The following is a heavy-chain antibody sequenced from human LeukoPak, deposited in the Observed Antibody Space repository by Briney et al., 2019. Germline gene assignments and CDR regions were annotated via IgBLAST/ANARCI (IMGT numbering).Heavy chain of an antibody. V-gene: IGHV1-8*01. CDR2: MNPNSGNT. CDR3: ARDRQIVVVPAGIDY. Sequence: ASVKVSCKASGYTFTRYDINWVRQATGQGLEWMGWMNPNSGNTGYAQKFQGRVTMTRNTSISTAYMELSSLRSEDTAVYYCARDRQIVVVPAGIDYWGQGTLVTVSS. CDR1: GYTFTRYD. D-gene: IGHD2-2*02. J-gene: IGHJ4*02.